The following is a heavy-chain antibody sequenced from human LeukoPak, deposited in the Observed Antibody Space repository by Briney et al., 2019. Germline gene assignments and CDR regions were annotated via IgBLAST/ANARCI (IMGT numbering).Heavy chain of an antibody. Sequence: GGPLRLSCSASGFTFSIYGMHWVRQAPGKGLEYVSAISPNGGRTYYADTVKGRFTISRDNSKNTLYLQMSTLRVEDTAVYYCVKNYYGSETYTGYYFYGMDVWGQGTTVTVSS. D-gene: IGHD3-10*01. CDR1: GFTFSIYG. CDR2: ISPNGGRT. V-gene: IGHV3-64D*06. CDR3: VKNYYGSETYTGYYFYGMDV. J-gene: IGHJ6*02.